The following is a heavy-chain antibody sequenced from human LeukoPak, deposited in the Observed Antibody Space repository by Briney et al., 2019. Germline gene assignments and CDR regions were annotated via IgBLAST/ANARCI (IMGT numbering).Heavy chain of an antibody. CDR2: IIPIFGTA. CDR1: GGTFSSYA. D-gene: IGHD1-26*01. Sequence: SVKVSCKASGGTFSSYAISWVRQASGQGLEWMGGIIPIFGTANYAQKFQGRVTMTEDTSTDTAYMELSSLRSEDTAVYYCATWGVLRLFDPWGQGTLVTVSS. V-gene: IGHV1-69*06. J-gene: IGHJ5*02. CDR3: ATWGVLRLFDP.